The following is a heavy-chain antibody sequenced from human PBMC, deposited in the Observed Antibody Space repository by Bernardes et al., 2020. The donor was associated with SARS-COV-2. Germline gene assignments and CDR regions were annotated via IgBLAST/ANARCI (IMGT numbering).Heavy chain of an antibody. CDR1: GITISSNY. CDR3: VRVDRGLDK. D-gene: IGHD2-15*01. V-gene: IGHV4-59*01. J-gene: IGHJ4*02. CDR2: IYCSGIT. Sequence: SETLTLTCTVSGITISSNYLTWIRQPPGKGLGYIAYIYCSGITNYNPSPKSRVTIIVDTYKNQLSLTMSSMIAADTAVYYCVRVDRGLDKWGQGTLLTVSS.